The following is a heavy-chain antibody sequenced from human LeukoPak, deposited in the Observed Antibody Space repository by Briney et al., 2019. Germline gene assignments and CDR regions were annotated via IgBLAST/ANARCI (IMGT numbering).Heavy chain of an antibody. V-gene: IGHV4-4*07. CDR1: GGSISSYY. D-gene: IGHD6-19*01. J-gene: IGHJ6*02. Sequence: SETLSLTCTVSGGSISSYYWSWIRQHAGKGLEWIGRIYTSGGTNYNPSLKSRVTMSVDTSKNQFSLKLSSVTAADTAVYYCARDSFSVAGYYYYYGMDVWGQGTTVTVSS. CDR3: ARDSFSVAGYYYYYGMDV. CDR2: IYTSGGT.